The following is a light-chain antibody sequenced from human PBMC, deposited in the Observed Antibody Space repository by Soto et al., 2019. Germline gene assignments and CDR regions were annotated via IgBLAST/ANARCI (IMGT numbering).Light chain of an antibody. CDR2: KAS. CDR1: QSISSW. J-gene: IGKJ1*01. Sequence: DIQMTQSPSTLSASVGDRVTITCRASQSISSWLAWYQQKPGKAPKLLSYKASSLESGVPSRFSGSGSETEFTLTISSLQPDDFATYYYQQYNSYPRTFGQGTKVEIK. CDR3: QQYNSYPRT. V-gene: IGKV1-5*03.